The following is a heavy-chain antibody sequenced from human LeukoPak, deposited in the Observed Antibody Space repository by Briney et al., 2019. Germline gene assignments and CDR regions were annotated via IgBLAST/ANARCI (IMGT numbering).Heavy chain of an antibody. CDR3: ARGPVKTHGMDV. Sequence: ASVKVSCKASGYTFTSYDINWVRQATGQGLEWMGWKNPTSGRTGFAQSFQGRLTTTTDTSTSTAYMELSSLTSEDTAVYYCARGPVKTHGMDVWGQGTTVTVSS. J-gene: IGHJ6*02. V-gene: IGHV1-8*01. CDR2: KNPTSGRT. CDR1: GYTFTSYD.